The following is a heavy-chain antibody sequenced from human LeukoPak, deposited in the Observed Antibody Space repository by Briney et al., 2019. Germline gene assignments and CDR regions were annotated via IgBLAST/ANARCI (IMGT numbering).Heavy chain of an antibody. J-gene: IGHJ4*02. D-gene: IGHD3-22*01. V-gene: IGHV4-39*07. CDR3: ARELSPYYYDSSGYSDGHPLDY. CDR2: IYYSGNT. Sequence: PSETLSLTCTVSGGSISRSSNYWGWIRQPPGKGLEWVGSIYYSGNTYYKSSLKSRVTISVDTSRNQFSLKLSSVTAADTAVYYCARELSPYYYDSSGYSDGHPLDYWGQGTPVTVSS. CDR1: GGSISRSSNY.